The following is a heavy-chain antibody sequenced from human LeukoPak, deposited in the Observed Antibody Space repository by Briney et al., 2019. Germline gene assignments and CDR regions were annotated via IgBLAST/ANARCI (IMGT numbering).Heavy chain of an antibody. V-gene: IGHV3-23*01. CDR3: AKDVGSSKRGTDC. CDR2: ISGSGGRT. D-gene: IGHD3-10*01. J-gene: IGHJ4*02. Sequence: PGGSLRLSCAASGFTFSSYALSWVRQAPGKGLEWVSSISGSGGRTYNADSVKGRFTISRDNSKNTLYLQMNSLRAEDTAVYYCAKDVGSSKRGTDCWGQGTLVTVSS. CDR1: GFTFSSYA.